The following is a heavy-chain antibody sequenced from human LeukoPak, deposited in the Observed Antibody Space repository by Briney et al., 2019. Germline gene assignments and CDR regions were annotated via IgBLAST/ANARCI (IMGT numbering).Heavy chain of an antibody. CDR2: IYYSGIT. CDR3: ARHLNDRSGYYPMDV. CDR1: GGSISGYY. Sequence: SETLSLTCTVSGGSISGYYWSWIRQPPGKGLEWIGYIYYSGITNYNPSLKSRVTISVDTSKNQFSLNLSSVTAADTAVYYCARHLNDRSGYYPMDVWGQGTLVTVSS. J-gene: IGHJ4*02. V-gene: IGHV4-59*08. D-gene: IGHD3-22*01.